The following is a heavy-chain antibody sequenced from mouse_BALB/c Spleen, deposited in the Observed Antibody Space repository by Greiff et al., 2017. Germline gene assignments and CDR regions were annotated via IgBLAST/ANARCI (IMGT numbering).Heavy chain of an antibody. D-gene: IGHD1-1*01. CDR1: GYTFSSYW. Sequence: QVQLKQSGAELMKPGASVKISCKATGYTFSSYWIEWVKQRPGHGLEWIGEILPGSGSTNYNEKFKGKATFTADTSSNTAYMQLSSLTSEDSAVYYCARGTTAMDYWGQGTSVTVSS. CDR3: ARGTTAMDY. V-gene: IGHV1-9*01. CDR2: ILPGSGST. J-gene: IGHJ4*01.